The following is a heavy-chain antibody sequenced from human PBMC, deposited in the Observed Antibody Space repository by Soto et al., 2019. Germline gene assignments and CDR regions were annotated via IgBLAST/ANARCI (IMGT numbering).Heavy chain of an antibody. Sequence: EVQLLDSGGGLVQPGGSLRLSCAASGFTFSNYAMTWVRQGPGKGLEWVSGISGSGGRSYYADSVKGRFTISRDNSKSTLYLQMNSLRAEDTAVYYCAKAYFVWSSEQTYYFDYGGQGTLVTVSS. D-gene: IGHD3-16*01. CDR1: GFTFSNYA. CDR3: AKAYFVWSSEQTYYFDY. CDR2: ISGSGGRS. J-gene: IGHJ4*02. V-gene: IGHV3-23*01.